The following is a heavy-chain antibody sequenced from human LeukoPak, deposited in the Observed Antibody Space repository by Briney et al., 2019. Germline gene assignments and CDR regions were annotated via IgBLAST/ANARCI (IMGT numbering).Heavy chain of an antibody. CDR1: GFTFTSYD. Sequence: GGSLGLSCVISGFTFTSYDFNWVRQAPGKGLEWVSYISNGGGTIYYADSVKGRFTISRDNAKNSVFLQMNTLRAEDTAVYYCVRDSYMFGSDYWGQGTLVTVSS. D-gene: IGHD3-10*02. V-gene: IGHV3-48*03. J-gene: IGHJ4*02. CDR2: ISNGGGTI. CDR3: VRDSYMFGSDY.